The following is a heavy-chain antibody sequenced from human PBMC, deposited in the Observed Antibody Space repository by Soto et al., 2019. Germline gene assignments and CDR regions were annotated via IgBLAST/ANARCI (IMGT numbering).Heavy chain of an antibody. CDR3: ARAPLAVAGGGISPWFDF. D-gene: IGHD6-19*01. V-gene: IGHV1-18*01. Sequence: ASVKVSCKASGYTFTSYGISWVRQAPGQGLEWMGWISAYSGNTNYAQKLQGRVTMTTDTSTSTAYMGLRSLRSDDTAVYYCARAPLAVAGGGISPWFDFWGQGTLVTVSS. J-gene: IGHJ5*01. CDR2: ISAYSGNT. CDR1: GYTFTSYG.